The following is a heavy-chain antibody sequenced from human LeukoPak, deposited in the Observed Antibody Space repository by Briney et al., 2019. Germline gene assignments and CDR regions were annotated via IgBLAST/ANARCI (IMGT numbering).Heavy chain of an antibody. CDR1: GFTFSNAC. CDR2: IKSKTDDGPT. CDR3: TTETGKWLRFLARESRYNYYYYMDV. J-gene: IGHJ6*03. Sequence: GGSLRLFCAASGFTFSNACMSWVRHAPGRGVECVGRIKSKTDDGPTDYAAPVKGRFSISRDDSKNTLYLQMHSLKTEDTAVYYCTTETGKWLRFLARESRYNYYYYMDVWGKGTTVTISS. D-gene: IGHD5-12*01. V-gene: IGHV3-15*01.